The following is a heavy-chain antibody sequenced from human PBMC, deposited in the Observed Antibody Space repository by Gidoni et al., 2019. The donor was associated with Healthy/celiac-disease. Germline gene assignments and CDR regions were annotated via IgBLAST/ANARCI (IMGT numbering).Heavy chain of an antibody. Sequence: QVQLQQWGAGLLKPSENLSLTCAVYGGSFSGYYWSWIRQPPGKGLEWIGEINHSGSTNYNPSLKSRVTISVDTSKNQFSLKLSSVTAADTAVYYCARNRRYYGSGSYYILPIDAFDIWGQGTMVTVSS. V-gene: IGHV4-34*01. D-gene: IGHD3-10*01. CDR3: ARNRRYYGSGSYYILPIDAFDI. CDR1: GGSFSGYY. J-gene: IGHJ3*02. CDR2: INHSGST.